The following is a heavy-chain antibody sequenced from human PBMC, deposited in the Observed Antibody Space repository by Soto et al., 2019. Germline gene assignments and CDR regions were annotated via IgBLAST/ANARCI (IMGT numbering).Heavy chain of an antibody. V-gene: IGHV1-18*01. Sequence: ASVKVSSKASGYTFTSYGISWFRQAPGQGLEWMGWISAYNGNTNYAQKLQGRVTMTTDTSTSTAYMELRSLRSDDTAVYYCARVLTTVTTRWFDPWGQGTLVTVSS. D-gene: IGHD4-17*01. CDR3: ARVLTTVTTRWFDP. CDR1: GYTFTSYG. J-gene: IGHJ5*02. CDR2: ISAYNGNT.